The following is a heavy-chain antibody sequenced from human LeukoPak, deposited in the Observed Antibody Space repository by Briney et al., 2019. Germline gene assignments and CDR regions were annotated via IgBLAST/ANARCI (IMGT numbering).Heavy chain of an antibody. CDR3: ARGGGSSWCLDC. J-gene: IGHJ4*02. Sequence: TGGSLRLSCAASGFTFSSYKMNWVRQAPGKGLEWVSYISTSDTTIYYADSVKGRFTISRDNAKNSLYLQMNSLRVEDTAVCYCARGGGSSWCLDCWGQGTLVTVSS. D-gene: IGHD6-13*01. CDR1: GFTFSSYK. CDR2: ISTSDTTI. V-gene: IGHV3-48*03.